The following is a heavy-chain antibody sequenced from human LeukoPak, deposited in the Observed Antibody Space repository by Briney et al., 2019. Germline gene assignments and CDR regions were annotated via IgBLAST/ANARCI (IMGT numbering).Heavy chain of an antibody. CDR2: IYYTGTA. V-gene: IGHV4-39*07. CDR3: ARLRFYYDSSGYIYFDY. CDR1: RGSISRTSYS. J-gene: IGHJ4*02. D-gene: IGHD3-22*01. Sequence: NTSDTLSLTCSVSRGSISRTSYSWGWIRQPPGKGLEWIGNIYYTGTAYPNPSLKSRVTISLDTSKSHFSLNLSSVTAADTAIYYCARLRFYYDSSGYIYFDYWGPGTLITVSS.